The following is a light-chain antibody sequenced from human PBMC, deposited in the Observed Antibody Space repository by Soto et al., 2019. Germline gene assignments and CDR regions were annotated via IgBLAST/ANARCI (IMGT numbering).Light chain of an antibody. V-gene: IGLV2-14*01. Sequence: QYALTQPASVSGSPGQSITISCTGTSSDVGGYNYVSWYQQHPGKAPKLMIYEVSNRPSGVSNRFSGSKSGNTASLTNSGLQAEDEADYYCSSYTSSSTRVFGGGTRLTVL. CDR2: EVS. J-gene: IGLJ3*02. CDR3: SSYTSSSTRV. CDR1: SSDVGGYNY.